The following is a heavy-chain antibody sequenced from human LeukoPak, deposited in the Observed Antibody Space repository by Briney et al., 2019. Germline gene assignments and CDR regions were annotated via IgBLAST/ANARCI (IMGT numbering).Heavy chain of an antibody. Sequence: ASVKVSCKASGYSFTGYYLHWVRQAPGQGLEWMGRINPNNGVTTYAQKFQDRVTMTRDTSISTAYMELSRLTSDDSAAYYCARGHDNWFDPWGQGTLVIVSS. J-gene: IGHJ5*02. CDR1: GYSFTGYY. CDR2: INPNNGVT. CDR3: ARGHDNWFDP. V-gene: IGHV1-2*06.